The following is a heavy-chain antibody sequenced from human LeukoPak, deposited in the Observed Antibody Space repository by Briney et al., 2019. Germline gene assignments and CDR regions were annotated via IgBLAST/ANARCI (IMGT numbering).Heavy chain of an antibody. CDR3: ARNFGDFWSGNDYNWFDP. D-gene: IGHD3-3*01. CDR2: INPNNGAT. CDR1: GGTFSSYA. V-gene: IGHV1-2*02. Sequence: ASVKVSCKASGGTFSSYAISWVRQAPGQGLEWMGWINPNNGATNYAQKFQGRVTVTRDTSISTAYMELSRLTSDDTAVYYCARNFGDFWSGNDYNWFDPWGQGTLVTVSS. J-gene: IGHJ5*02.